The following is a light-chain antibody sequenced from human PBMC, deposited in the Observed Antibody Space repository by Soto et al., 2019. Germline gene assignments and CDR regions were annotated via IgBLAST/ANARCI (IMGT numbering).Light chain of an antibody. CDR1: QSVSSSY. Sequence: EIVLTQSPGPLSLSPGERATLSCRARQSVSSSYLAWYQQKPGQAPRLLMYATSNRANDIPDRFSGSGSGTDFTLTISRLEPEDFAVYYCQQYVTSPRTFGQGTKVEIK. CDR2: ATS. J-gene: IGKJ1*01. V-gene: IGKV3-20*01. CDR3: QQYVTSPRT.